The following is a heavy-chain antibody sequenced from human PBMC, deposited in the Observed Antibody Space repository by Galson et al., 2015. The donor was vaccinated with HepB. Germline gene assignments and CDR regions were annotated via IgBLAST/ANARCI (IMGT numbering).Heavy chain of an antibody. V-gene: IGHV3-30*03. CDR3: VGWQVPSYHYYGMDV. CDR1: GFTFSSYG. J-gene: IGHJ6*02. Sequence: SLRLSCAASGFTFSSYGMHWVRQAPGKGLEWVAVISYDGTNKYYADSVKGRFTISRDNSKNTLSLQMNSLRPEDTAVYYCVGWQVPSYHYYGMDVWGQGTTVTVSS. CDR2: ISYDGTNK. D-gene: IGHD6-19*01.